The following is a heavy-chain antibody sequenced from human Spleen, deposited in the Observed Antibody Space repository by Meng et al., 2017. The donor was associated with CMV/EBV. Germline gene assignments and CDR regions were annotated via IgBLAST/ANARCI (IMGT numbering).Heavy chain of an antibody. J-gene: IGHJ4*02. D-gene: IGHD6-19*01. CDR3: AKDASPVATTYYFDH. CDR2: VNWNRGSK. Sequence: GGSLRLSCEASGFTFDDYSMHWVRQRPGQGLEWVASVNWNRGSKEYADSVKGRFTISRDNAKNSFYLEMNSLRPEDMAFYYCAKDASPVATTYYFDHWGQGTLVTVS. V-gene: IGHV3-9*03. CDR1: GFTFDDYS.